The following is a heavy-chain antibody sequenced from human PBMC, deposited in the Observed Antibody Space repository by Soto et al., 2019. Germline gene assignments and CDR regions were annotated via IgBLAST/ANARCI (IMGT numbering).Heavy chain of an antibody. J-gene: IGHJ6*02. V-gene: IGHV3-13*05. CDR3: ARGAYCSSTSCYTDDYYYGMDV. CDR1: GVTFSSYD. D-gene: IGHD2-2*02. Sequence: XGSLILSCAASGVTFSSYDMHWVRQATGKGLEWVSAIGTAGDPYYPGSVKGRFTISRENAKNSLYLQMNSLRAGDTAVYYCARGAYCSSTSCYTDDYYYGMDVWGQGATVTVSS. CDR2: IGTAGDP.